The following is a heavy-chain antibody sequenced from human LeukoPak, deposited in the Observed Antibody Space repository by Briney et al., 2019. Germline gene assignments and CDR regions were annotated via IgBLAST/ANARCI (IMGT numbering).Heavy chain of an antibody. V-gene: IGHV3-21*01. CDR1: GFTFSSYS. CDR2: ISSSSSYI. CDR3: AGAPYYDFWSGYDAFDI. D-gene: IGHD3-3*01. J-gene: IGHJ3*02. Sequence: GGSLRLPCAASGFTFSSYSMNWVRQAPGKGLEWVSSISSSSSYIYYADSVKGRFTISRDNAKNSLYLQMSSLRAEDTAVYYCAGAPYYDFWSGYDAFDIWGQGTMVTVSS.